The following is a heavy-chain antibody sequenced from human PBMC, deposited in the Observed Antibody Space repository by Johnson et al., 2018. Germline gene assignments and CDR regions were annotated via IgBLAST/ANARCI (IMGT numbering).Heavy chain of an antibody. J-gene: IGHJ3*02. CDR2: ISGNGDAT. D-gene: IGHD2-21*02. V-gene: IGHV3-23*04. CDR3: AGEKGDAGAFDI. Sequence: VQLVQSGGSLVKPGGSLRLSCAASGLIFSNYAMIWVRQAPGKGLEWVSVISGNGDATYYAESVRGRLAISRDNSKNTVYLQMSSLRDEDTAVYCWAGEKGDAGAFDIWGQGTRVTVSS. CDR1: GLIFSNYA.